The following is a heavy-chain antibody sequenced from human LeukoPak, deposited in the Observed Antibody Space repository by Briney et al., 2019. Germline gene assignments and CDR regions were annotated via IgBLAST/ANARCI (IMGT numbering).Heavy chain of an antibody. CDR3: ARAKTYYYGSGSYSLDY. CDR1: GYTFTSYY. CDR2: INLSGGST. J-gene: IGHJ4*02. Sequence: GASVKVSCKASGYTFTSYYMHWVRQAPGQGLEWMGIINLSGGSTSYAQKFQGRVTMTRDTSTSTVYMELSSLRSEDTAVYYCARAKTYYYGSGSYSLDYWGQGTLVTVSS. V-gene: IGHV1-46*01. D-gene: IGHD3-10*01.